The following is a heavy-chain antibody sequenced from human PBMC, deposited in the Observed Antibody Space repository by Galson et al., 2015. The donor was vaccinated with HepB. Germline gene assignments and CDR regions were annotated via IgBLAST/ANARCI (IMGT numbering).Heavy chain of an antibody. CDR2: INPSGGST. J-gene: IGHJ5*02. D-gene: IGHD2-2*01. CDR3: AREGRCSSTSCLGRFPGLHWFDP. V-gene: IGHV1-46*01. Sequence: SVKVSCKASGYTFTSYYMHWVRQAPGQGLEWMGIINPSGGSTSYAQKFQGRVTMTRDTSTSTVYMELSSLRSEDTAVYYCAREGRCSSTSCLGRFPGLHWFDPWGQGTLVTVSS. CDR1: GYTFTSYY.